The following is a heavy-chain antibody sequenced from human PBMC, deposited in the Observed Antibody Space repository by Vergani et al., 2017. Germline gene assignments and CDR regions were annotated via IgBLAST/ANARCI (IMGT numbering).Heavy chain of an antibody. Sequence: QVQVVEAGAEGKKSGASVKVSCKTSGYTFSNYYMHWVRQAPGQGLEWMGIINPSGGHTNYAQKFQGRVTMTRDTSTSTVYMELSSLRSEDTAIYYCARGDYGNLTGYRYGGQGTLGNVS. V-gene: IGHV1-46*03. J-gene: IGHJ4*02. CDR3: ARGDYGNLTGYRY. D-gene: IGHD3-9*01. CDR2: INPSGGHT. CDR1: GYTFSNYY.